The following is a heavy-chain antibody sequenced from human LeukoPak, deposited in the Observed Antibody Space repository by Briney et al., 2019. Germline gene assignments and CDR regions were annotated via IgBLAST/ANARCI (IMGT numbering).Heavy chain of an antibody. V-gene: IGHV4-4*02. J-gene: IGHJ3*02. D-gene: IGHD4-17*01. CDR3: ARVAHLIYGTGAFDI. Sequence: SETLSLTCAVSGGSLSSSNWWSWVRQPPGKGLEWIGEIYHSGSTNYNPSLKSRVTISVDKSKNQFSLKLSSVTAADTAVYYCARVAHLIYGTGAFDIWGQGTMVTVSS. CDR1: GGSLSSSNW. CDR2: IYHSGST.